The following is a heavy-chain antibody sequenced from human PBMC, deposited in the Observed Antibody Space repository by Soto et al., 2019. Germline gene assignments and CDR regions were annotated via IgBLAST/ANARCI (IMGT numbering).Heavy chain of an antibody. D-gene: IGHD3-3*01. CDR1: GGSISSSSYY. Sequence: SETLSLTCTVWGGSISSSSYYWGWIRQPPGKGLEWIGSIYYSGSTYYNPSLKSRVTISVDTSKNQFSLKLSPVTAADTAVYYCARHLTAITSSHGWGQGTLVTVSS. CDR3: ARHLTAITSSHG. V-gene: IGHV4-39*01. J-gene: IGHJ4*02. CDR2: IYYSGST.